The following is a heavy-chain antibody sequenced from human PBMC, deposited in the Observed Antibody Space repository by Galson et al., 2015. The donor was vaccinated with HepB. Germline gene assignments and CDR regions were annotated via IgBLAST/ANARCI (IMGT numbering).Heavy chain of an antibody. V-gene: IGHV3-30*04. J-gene: IGHJ4*02. Sequence: SLRLSCAASEFTFSSYALHWVRQAPGKGLEWVAVISYDGNNKFYADSVKGRFTISRDNSKNTLYLQMNSLRAEDTAVYYCARDHGYDSSGYYFPSGYWGQGTLVTVSS. CDR1: EFTFSSYA. CDR3: ARDHGYDSSGYYFPSGY. CDR2: ISYDGNNK. D-gene: IGHD3-22*01.